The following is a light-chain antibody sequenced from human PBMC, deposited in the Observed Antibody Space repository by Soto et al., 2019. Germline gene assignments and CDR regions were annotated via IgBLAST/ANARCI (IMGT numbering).Light chain of an antibody. CDR1: QTISSN. J-gene: IGKJ5*01. V-gene: IGKV3-15*01. CDR2: GAS. CDR3: QHYHGWPIT. Sequence: EIVMTQSPATLSVSPGERATLSCRASQTISSNLAWYQQKPGQAPRLLIYGASTRATGIPARFSGSGSGTDFTLTISSLQSEDFAVYYCQHYHGWPITFGQGTRLEIK.